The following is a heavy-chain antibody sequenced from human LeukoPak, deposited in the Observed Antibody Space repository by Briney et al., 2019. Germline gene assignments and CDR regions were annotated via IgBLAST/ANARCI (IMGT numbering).Heavy chain of an antibody. CDR1: EFTFSSHA. CDR2: ITSTSSHI. J-gene: IGHJ4*02. Sequence: GGSLRLSCAASEFTFSSHAMIWVRQAPGKGLEWVSSITSTSSHIFYADSVKGRFTISRDNAKNSLYLQMNSLRAEDTAVYYCAKYGIEVAGKALPDWWGQGTLVTVSS. V-gene: IGHV3-21*04. D-gene: IGHD6-19*01. CDR3: AKYGIEVAGKALPDW.